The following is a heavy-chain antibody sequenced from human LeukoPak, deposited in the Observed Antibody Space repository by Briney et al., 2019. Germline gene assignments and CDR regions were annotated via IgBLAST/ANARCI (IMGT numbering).Heavy chain of an antibody. CDR2: ISWNIGSI. D-gene: IGHD1-20*01. CDR3: AKDSSWAYGITGTQFDY. Sequence: GGSLRLSCAASGFTFDDYAMHWVRQAPGEGLEWVSGISWNIGSIGYADSVKGRFTITRDNAKNSLYLQMNSLRAEDTALYYCAKDSSWAYGITGTQFDYWGQGTLVTVSS. V-gene: IGHV3-9*01. CDR1: GFTFDDYA. J-gene: IGHJ4*02.